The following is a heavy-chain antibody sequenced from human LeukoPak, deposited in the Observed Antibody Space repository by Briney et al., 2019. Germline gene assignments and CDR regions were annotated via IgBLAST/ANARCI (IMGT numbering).Heavy chain of an antibody. CDR3: ARAASIYSSSQFDY. Sequence: PSQTLSLTCAVYGASFSGYYWSWIRQPPGKGLEWIGEINHSGSTNYNPSLKSRVTISVDTSKNQFSLKLSSVTAADTAVYYCARAASIYSSSQFDYWGQGTLVTVSS. CDR1: GASFSGYY. D-gene: IGHD6-6*01. J-gene: IGHJ4*02. CDR2: INHSGST. V-gene: IGHV4-34*01.